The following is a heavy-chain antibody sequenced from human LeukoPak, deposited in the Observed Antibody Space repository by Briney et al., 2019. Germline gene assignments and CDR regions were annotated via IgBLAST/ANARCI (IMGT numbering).Heavy chain of an antibody. J-gene: IGHJ4*02. CDR2: ISGSGGST. CDR3: AKDDIGNYDLYFDY. Sequence: PGGSLGLSCAASGFTFSSYAMSWVRQAPGKGLEWVSAISGSGGSTYYADSVKGRFTISRDNSKNTLYLQMNSLRAEDTAVYYCAKDDIGNYDLYFDYWGQGTLVTVSS. V-gene: IGHV3-23*01. CDR1: GFTFSSYA. D-gene: IGHD3-3*01.